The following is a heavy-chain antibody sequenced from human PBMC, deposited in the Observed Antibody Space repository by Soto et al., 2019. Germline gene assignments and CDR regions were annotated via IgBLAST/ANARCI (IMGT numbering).Heavy chain of an antibody. V-gene: IGHV3-48*01. Sequence: PGGSLRLSCAASGFTFSSYSMNWFRQAPGKGLEWVSYSSSSSSTIYYADSVKGRFTISRDNAKNSLYLQMNSLRAEDTAVYYCARLGELSYYGMDVWGQGTTVTVSS. CDR3: ARLGELSYYGMDV. CDR2: SSSSSSTI. J-gene: IGHJ6*02. CDR1: GFTFSSYS. D-gene: IGHD3-16*02.